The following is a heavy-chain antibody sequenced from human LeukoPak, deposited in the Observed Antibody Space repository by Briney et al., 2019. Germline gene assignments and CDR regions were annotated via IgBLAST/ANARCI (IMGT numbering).Heavy chain of an antibody. CDR3: AREIAAAGRFDY. J-gene: IGHJ4*02. CDR2: IYYSGST. CDR1: GGSISSHY. V-gene: IGHV4-59*11. D-gene: IGHD6-13*01. Sequence: SETLSLTCTVSGGSISSHYWSWIRQPPGKGLEWIGYIYYSGSTNYNPSLKSRVTISVDTSKNQFSLKLSSVTAADTAVYYCAREIAAAGRFDYWGQGTLVTVSS.